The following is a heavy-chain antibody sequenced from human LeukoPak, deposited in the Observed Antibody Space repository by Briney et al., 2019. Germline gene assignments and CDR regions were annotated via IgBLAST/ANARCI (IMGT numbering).Heavy chain of an antibody. D-gene: IGHD2-15*01. CDR2: IRRNGGST. Sequence: PGGSLRLSCSASGFTFSSYAMHWVRQASGKGLEYVSAIRRNGGSTYYADSVKSRFTISRNNSKNTLYLQMSSLRAEDTAVYYCVSCVVVVAAIAFDIWGQGTMVTVSS. CDR1: GFTFSSYA. V-gene: IGHV3-64D*06. J-gene: IGHJ3*02. CDR3: VSCVVVVAAIAFDI.